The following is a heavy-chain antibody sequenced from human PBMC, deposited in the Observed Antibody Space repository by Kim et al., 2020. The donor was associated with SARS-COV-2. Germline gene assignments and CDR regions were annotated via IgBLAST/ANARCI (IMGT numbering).Heavy chain of an antibody. CDR1: GYTFTNLD. D-gene: IGHD6-19*01. CDR2: MNPSRGNT. Sequence: ASVKVSCKASGYTFTNLDVNWVRQAPGQGLEWMGWMNPSRGNTAYAQKFQGRVTMTRDTSISTAYMELSSLTSEDTAVYYCARGIEAGVDYWGQGTLVTVSS. V-gene: IGHV1-8*01. CDR3: ARGIEAGVDY. J-gene: IGHJ4*02.